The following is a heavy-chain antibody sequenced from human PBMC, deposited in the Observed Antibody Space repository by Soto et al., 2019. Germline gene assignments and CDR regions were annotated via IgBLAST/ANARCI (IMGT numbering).Heavy chain of an antibody. V-gene: IGHV4-34*01. CDR3: ARDSNWNFRWFDP. D-gene: IGHD1-7*01. Sequence: LSLTCAVYGGSFSGYYWSWIRQPPGKGLEWIGEINHNGSTNYNPSLKSRVTISVDTSKNQFSLKLSSVTAADTAVYYCARDSNWNFRWFDPWGQGTLVTVSS. J-gene: IGHJ5*02. CDR1: GGSFSGYY. CDR2: INHNGST.